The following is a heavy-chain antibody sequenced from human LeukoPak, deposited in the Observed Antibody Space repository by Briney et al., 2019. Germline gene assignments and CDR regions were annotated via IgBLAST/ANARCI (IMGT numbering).Heavy chain of an antibody. J-gene: IGHJ4*02. CDR2: TSAYNGNT. CDR3: ARAPYSSSPAFDY. Sequence: ASVKVSCKASGYTFTSYDINWVRQAPGQGLEWMGWTSAYNGNTNYAQKLQGRVTMTTDTSTSTAYMELRSLRSDDSAVYYRARAPYSSSPAFDYWGQGTLVTVSS. V-gene: IGHV1-18*01. CDR1: GYTFTSYD. D-gene: IGHD6-6*01.